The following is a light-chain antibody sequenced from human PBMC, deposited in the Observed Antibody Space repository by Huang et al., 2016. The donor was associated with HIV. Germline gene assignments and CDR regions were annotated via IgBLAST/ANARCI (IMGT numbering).Light chain of an antibody. V-gene: IGKV3-11*01. CDR3: HQRSNWLPYT. CDR1: QSIGKY. J-gene: IGKJ2*01. CDR2: DAS. Sequence: EIVLTQSPATLSLSPGQRVTLSCRASQSIGKYLAWYQQRPGQPPRLLIYDASNMATGIPTRFSGRGSGTDFTLTITSLEPEDFAVYYCHQRSNWLPYTFGQGTKLEIK.